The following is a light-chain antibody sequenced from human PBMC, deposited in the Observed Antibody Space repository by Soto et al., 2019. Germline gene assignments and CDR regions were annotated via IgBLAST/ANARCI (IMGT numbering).Light chain of an antibody. CDR2: GSS. CDR3: QQYGSSPPYT. V-gene: IGKV3-20*01. Sequence: EIVLTQSPGTLSLSPGERATLSCRASQSVSGNYLAWYQQKPGQSPRRLIYGSSDRATGIPDRFSGSGSGTDCTLTSTRVEPADFAVYYWQQYGSSPPYTFGQGTKLEIK. CDR1: QSVSGNY. J-gene: IGKJ2*01.